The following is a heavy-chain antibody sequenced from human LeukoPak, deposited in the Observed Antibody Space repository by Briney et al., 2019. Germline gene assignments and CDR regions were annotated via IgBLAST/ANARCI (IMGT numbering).Heavy chain of an antibody. Sequence: SETLSLTCAVYGGSFSGYYWSWIRQPPGKGLEWIGEINHSGSTNYNPSLKSRVTISVGTSKNQFSLKLSSVTAADTAVYYRARGRRFRMDVWGKGTTVTVSS. CDR2: INHSGST. CDR3: ARGRRFRMDV. D-gene: IGHD3-10*01. J-gene: IGHJ6*03. CDR1: GGSFSGYY. V-gene: IGHV4-34*01.